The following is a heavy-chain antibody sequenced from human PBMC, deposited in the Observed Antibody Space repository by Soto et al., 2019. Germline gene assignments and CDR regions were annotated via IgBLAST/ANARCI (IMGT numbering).Heavy chain of an antibody. CDR1: GFTFSSYW. Sequence: GGSLRLSCAASGFTFSSYWMSWVRQAPGKGLEWVANISGGGSSKYYADSVKGRFTISRDNSKNTLYLQMNSLRAEDTAVYYCAKDVASYDSSGSLDYWGQGTLVTVSS. D-gene: IGHD3-22*01. V-gene: IGHV3-23*01. J-gene: IGHJ4*02. CDR3: AKDVASYDSSGSLDY. CDR2: ISGGGSSK.